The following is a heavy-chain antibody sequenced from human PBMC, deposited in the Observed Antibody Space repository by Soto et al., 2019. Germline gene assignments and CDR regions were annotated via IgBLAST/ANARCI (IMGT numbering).Heavy chain of an antibody. CDR2: ISGSGGST. Sequence: GGSLRLSCAASGFTFSSYAMSWVRQAPGKGLEWVSAISGSGGSTYYADSVKGRFTISRDNSKNTLYLQMNSLRAEDTAVYYCAKETTVTTRPYYYYYGMDVWGQGTTVTVSS. CDR3: AKETTVTTRPYYYYYGMDV. V-gene: IGHV3-23*01. D-gene: IGHD4-4*01. J-gene: IGHJ6*02. CDR1: GFTFSSYA.